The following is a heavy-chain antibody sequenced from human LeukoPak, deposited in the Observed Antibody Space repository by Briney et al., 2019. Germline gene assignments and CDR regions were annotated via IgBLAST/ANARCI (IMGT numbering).Heavy chain of an antibody. CDR2: IYYTGST. CDR1: SGSISSTNYY. D-gene: IGHD6-19*01. J-gene: IGHJ4*02. Sequence: SETLSLTCTVSSGSISSTNYYWGWIRQPPGRGLEWIGSIYYTGSTYYNPSLTSRVTISVDTSRDQFSLRLTSVTAADTAVYYCVRDWQWLGYYFDYWGQGTLVTVSS. V-gene: IGHV4-39*07. CDR3: VRDWQWLGYYFDY.